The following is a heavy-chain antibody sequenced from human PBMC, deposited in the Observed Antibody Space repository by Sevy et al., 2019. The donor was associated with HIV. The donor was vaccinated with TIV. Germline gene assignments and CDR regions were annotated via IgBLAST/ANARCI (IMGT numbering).Heavy chain of an antibody. J-gene: IGHJ4*02. Sequence: ASVKVSCKASSYTFSNYGITWVRQAPGQGLECVGWISGFNGNTKYAQKFQGRVTVTTDTSTTTVYMELRSLRSDDTAVYYCARGYSSTYYGSVDYWGQGTLVTVSS. CDR3: ARGYSSTYYGSVDY. CDR1: SYTFSNYG. CDR2: ISGFNGNT. V-gene: IGHV1-18*01. D-gene: IGHD6-13*01.